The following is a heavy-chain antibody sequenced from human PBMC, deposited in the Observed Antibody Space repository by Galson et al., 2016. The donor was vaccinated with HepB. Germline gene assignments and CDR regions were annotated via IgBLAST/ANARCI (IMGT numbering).Heavy chain of an antibody. V-gene: IGHV3-23*01. CDR2: ITGDSSRT. CDR1: EFTFTSYA. J-gene: IGHJ6*03. D-gene: IGHD4-17*01. Sequence: SLRHSCAGSEFTFTSYAMNWVRQAPGKGLEWVSAITGDSSRTFYADSVKGRFAISRDISKNTVCLQMNGLRADDTAVYYCAKESGDYGMTDYYYHYMDVWGKGTTITVSS. CDR3: AKESGDYGMTDYYYHYMDV.